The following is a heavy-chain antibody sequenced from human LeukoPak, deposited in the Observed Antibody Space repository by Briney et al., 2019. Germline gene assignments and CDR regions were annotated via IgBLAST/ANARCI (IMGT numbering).Heavy chain of an antibody. CDR3: ARTGGRDGYGFDS. Sequence: GGSLRLSCAASGFTFSSHGMHWVRQAPGKGLEWVAVVRYHGSDKNYADSVKGRFTVSRDNSKNTAYLQMNSLRVEDTAPYYCARTGGRDGYGFDSWGQGTLVTVS. CDR2: VRYHGSDK. J-gene: IGHJ4*02. V-gene: IGHV3-33*01. D-gene: IGHD5-24*01. CDR1: GFTFSSHG.